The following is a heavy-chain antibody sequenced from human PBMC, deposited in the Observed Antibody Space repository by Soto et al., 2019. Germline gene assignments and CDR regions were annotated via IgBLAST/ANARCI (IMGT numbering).Heavy chain of an antibody. CDR3: ARGAVAGIDY. V-gene: IGHV4-59*01. D-gene: IGHD6-19*01. CDR2: MYYSGST. Sequence: SEILSLTCTVSGGSISSYYWSWIRQPPGKGLEWIGYMYYSGSTNYNPSLKSRVTISVDTSKNQFSLKLSSVTAADTAVYYCARGAVAGIDYWGQGTLVTVSS. CDR1: GGSISSYY. J-gene: IGHJ4*02.